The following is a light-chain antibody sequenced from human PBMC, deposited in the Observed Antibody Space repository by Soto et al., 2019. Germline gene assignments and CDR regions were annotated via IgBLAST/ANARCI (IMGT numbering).Light chain of an antibody. CDR3: QQYNNWWT. CDR1: QSVSNN. Sequence: EIVMTQSPATLSVSPGERATLSCRASQSVSNNLAWYQKKPGQAPRLLIYGASTRATGIPARFSGSGSGTEFTITISSLQSEDFAFYYCQQYNNWWTLGQGTRVDIK. CDR2: GAS. V-gene: IGKV3-15*01. J-gene: IGKJ1*01.